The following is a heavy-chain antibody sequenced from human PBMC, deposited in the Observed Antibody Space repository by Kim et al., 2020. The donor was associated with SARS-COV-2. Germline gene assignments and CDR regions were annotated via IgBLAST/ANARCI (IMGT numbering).Heavy chain of an antibody. V-gene: IGHV3-23*01. CDR3: AKDSLYSSTWYAAFDV. D-gene: IGHD2-2*01. J-gene: IGHJ3*01. CDR2: ISGSGGNT. CDR1: GFTFSSYA. Sequence: GGSLRLSCAASGFTFSSYAMSWVRQAPGEGLEWVSGISGSGGNTYYADSVRGRFTVSRDNSDNTMYLYMESLRAEDTAIYYCAKDSLYSSTWYAAFDVWGQGTVVTVSS.